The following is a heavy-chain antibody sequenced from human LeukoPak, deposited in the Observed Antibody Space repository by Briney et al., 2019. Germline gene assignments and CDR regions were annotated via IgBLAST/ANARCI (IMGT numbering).Heavy chain of an antibody. J-gene: IGHJ1*01. Sequence: SGTLSLTCSVSGDSVSRSDSYWDWIRQPPGKGLEWIGTIYYSGRTYYSPSLKSRVTMSVDPSNNQFSLTLRSVTAADTAVYYCARRRYYDGSGYLEWGQGTLLSVSS. D-gene: IGHD3-22*01. CDR2: IYYSGRT. V-gene: IGHV4-39*01. CDR1: GDSVSRSDSY. CDR3: ARRRYYDGSGYLE.